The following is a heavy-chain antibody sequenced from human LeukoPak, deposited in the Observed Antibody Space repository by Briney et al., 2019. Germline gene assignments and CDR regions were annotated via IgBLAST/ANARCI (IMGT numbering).Heavy chain of an antibody. CDR1: GLTFNNYW. CDR3: ARSRYYDSSGYLFDY. D-gene: IGHD3-22*01. Sequence: GGSLRLSCAASGLTFNNYWMNWVRQAPGKGLEWVSVIYSGGSTYYADSVKGRFTISRDNSKNTLYLQMNSLRAEDTAVYYCARSRYYDSSGYLFDYWGQGTLVTVSS. V-gene: IGHV3-53*01. J-gene: IGHJ4*02. CDR2: IYSGGST.